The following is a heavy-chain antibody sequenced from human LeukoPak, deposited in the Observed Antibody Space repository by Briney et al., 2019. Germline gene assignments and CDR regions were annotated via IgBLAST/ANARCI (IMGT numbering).Heavy chain of an antibody. CDR2: INPSGGST. D-gene: IGHD5-18*01. V-gene: IGHV1-46*01. J-gene: IGHJ4*02. Sequence: GASVKVSCKASGYTFTSYYMHWVRQAPGQGLEWMGIINPSGGSTSYAQKFQGRVTMIRDTSTSTVYMELSSLRSEDTAVYYCARPLHPQYSLDAYYFDYWGQGTLVTVSS. CDR1: GYTFTSYY. CDR3: ARPLHPQYSLDAYYFDY.